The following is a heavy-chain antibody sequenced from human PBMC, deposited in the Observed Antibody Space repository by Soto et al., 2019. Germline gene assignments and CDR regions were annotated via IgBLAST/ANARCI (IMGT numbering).Heavy chain of an antibody. Sequence: PGGSLRLSCTASGFTFGDYAMSWFRQAPGKGLEWVGFIRSKAYGGTTEYAASVKGRFTISRDDSKSIAYLQMNSLKTEDTAVYYCTRSPVGFIGYCSGGSCYDWFDPWGQGTLVTVSS. CDR1: GFTFGDYA. CDR2: IRSKAYGGTT. D-gene: IGHD2-15*01. CDR3: TRSPVGFIGYCSGGSCYDWFDP. V-gene: IGHV3-49*03. J-gene: IGHJ5*02.